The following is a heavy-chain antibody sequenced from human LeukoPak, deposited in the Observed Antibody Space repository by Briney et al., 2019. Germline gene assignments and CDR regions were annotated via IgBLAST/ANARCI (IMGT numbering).Heavy chain of an antibody. V-gene: IGHV4-34*01. Sequence: SETLSLTCGVYGVSFSGYYWSWIRQPPGKGLEWIGEINHSGSTYYNPSLKSRVTLSLDTSKNQFSLKLSSVTAADTAVYYCARVQDLYGSGRGSSDYWGQGTLVTVSS. D-gene: IGHD3-10*01. CDR1: GVSFSGYY. CDR2: INHSGST. J-gene: IGHJ4*02. CDR3: ARVQDLYGSGRGSSDY.